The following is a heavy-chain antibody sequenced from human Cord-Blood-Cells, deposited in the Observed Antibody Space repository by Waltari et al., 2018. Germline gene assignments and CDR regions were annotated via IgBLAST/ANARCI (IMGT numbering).Heavy chain of an antibody. CDR2: IYHSGST. Sequence: QVQLQESGPGLVKPSETLSLTCTVSGYSISSGYYWGWIRQPPGKGLEWIGSIYHSGSTYYNPSLKSRVTISVDTSKNQFSLKLSSVTAADTAVYYCAWSMGDRNAFDIWGQGTMVTVSS. D-gene: IGHD3-16*01. V-gene: IGHV4-38-2*02. J-gene: IGHJ3*02. CDR3: AWSMGDRNAFDI. CDR1: GYSISSGYY.